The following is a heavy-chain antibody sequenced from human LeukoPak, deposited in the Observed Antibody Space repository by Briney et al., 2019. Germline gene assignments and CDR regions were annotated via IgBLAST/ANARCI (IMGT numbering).Heavy chain of an antibody. J-gene: IGHJ4*02. CDR2: IFYSGRN. Sequence: SETLSLTCTVSGGSISTNYWSWIRQPPGKGLEWIGNIFYSGRNNYNPSLRSRVTMSVDTSKNQFSLKLSSVTAVDTAVYYCARSPVVRGVIKFFDYWGQGTLVTVSS. CDR1: GGSISTNY. CDR3: ARSPVVRGVIKFFDY. D-gene: IGHD3-10*01. V-gene: IGHV4-59*12.